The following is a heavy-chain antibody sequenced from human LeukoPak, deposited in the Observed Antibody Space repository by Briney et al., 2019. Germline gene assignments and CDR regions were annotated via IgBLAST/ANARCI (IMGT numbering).Heavy chain of an antibody. CDR3: ARDLAGPEGTNWFDP. D-gene: IGHD6-13*01. J-gene: IGHJ5*02. Sequence: ASVKVSCKASGYTFTGYYMHWVRQAPGQGLEWMGWINPNSGGTNYAQKFQGRVTMTRDTSISTAYMELSRLRSDDTAVYYCARDLAGPEGTNWFDPWGQGTLVTVSS. CDR2: INPNSGGT. CDR1: GYTFTGYY. V-gene: IGHV1-2*02.